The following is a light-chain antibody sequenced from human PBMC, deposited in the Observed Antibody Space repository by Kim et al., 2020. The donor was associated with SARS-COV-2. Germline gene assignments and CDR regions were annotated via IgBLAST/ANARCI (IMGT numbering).Light chain of an antibody. Sequence: ASIGDRVTITCRASRNIASWVAWYQQKPGEAPRLLIYKASNLKSGVPSRFSGSGSGTEFTLTTDSLQADDLATYYCQQYKSYPWTFGQGTKVDIK. CDR3: QQYKSYPWT. CDR2: KAS. J-gene: IGKJ1*01. V-gene: IGKV1-5*03. CDR1: RNIASW.